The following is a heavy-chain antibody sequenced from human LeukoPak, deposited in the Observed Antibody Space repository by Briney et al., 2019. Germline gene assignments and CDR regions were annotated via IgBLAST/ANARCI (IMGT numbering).Heavy chain of an antibody. CDR3: AKGTDYGSGSYRIYFYYYMDV. Sequence: QAGGSLRLSCAASGFTFSSYGMHWVRQAPGKGLEWVAFIRYDGSNRYYADPVKGRFTISRDNSKNTLYLQMNSLRAEDTAVYYCAKGTDYGSGSYRIYFYYYMDVWGKGTTVTVSS. J-gene: IGHJ6*03. CDR2: IRYDGSNR. V-gene: IGHV3-30*02. CDR1: GFTFSSYG. D-gene: IGHD3-10*01.